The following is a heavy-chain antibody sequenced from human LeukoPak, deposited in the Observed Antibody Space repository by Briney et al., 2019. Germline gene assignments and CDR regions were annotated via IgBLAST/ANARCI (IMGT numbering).Heavy chain of an antibody. Sequence: KSGGSLRLSCAASGFTFSSYSMNWVRQAPGKGLEGVSSISSSSSYIYYADSVKGRFTISRDNAKNSLYLQMNSLRAEDTAVYYCARDYPRRATLYYYYYMDVWGKGTTVTISS. CDR1: GFTFSSYS. J-gene: IGHJ6*03. CDR2: ISSSSSYI. V-gene: IGHV3-21*01. CDR3: ARDYPRRATLYYYYYMDV. D-gene: IGHD3-10*01.